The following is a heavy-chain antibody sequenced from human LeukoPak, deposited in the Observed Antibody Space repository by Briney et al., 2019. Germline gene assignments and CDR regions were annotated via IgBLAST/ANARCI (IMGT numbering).Heavy chain of an antibody. D-gene: IGHD3-9*01. CDR2: IHHSGST. CDR3: ARGNDILTGYGVLDY. J-gene: IGHJ4*02. Sequence: SETLSLTCTVSGGSISSYYWSWIRQPPGKGLEWIGEIHHSGSTNYNPSLKSRATISVDKSKNQFSVMLTPVTAADTAVYYCARGNDILTGYGVLDYWGQGTLVTVSS. CDR1: GGSISSYY. V-gene: IGHV4-59*12.